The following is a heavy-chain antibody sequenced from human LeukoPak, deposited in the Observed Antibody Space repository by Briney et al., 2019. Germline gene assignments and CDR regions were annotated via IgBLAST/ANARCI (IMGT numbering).Heavy chain of an antibody. D-gene: IGHD3-16*02. CDR1: GGSINRFY. Sequence: SETLSLTCTVSGGSINRFYWSWIRQPPGKGPEWIAYVYYSGSTDYSPSLKDRATISVDTSMNQFSLSLSSVTAADTAIYYCARAVISFGGTIAKGFDCWGQGTLVTVSS. V-gene: IGHV4-59*01. CDR3: ARAVISFGGTIAKGFDC. CDR2: VYYSGST. J-gene: IGHJ4*02.